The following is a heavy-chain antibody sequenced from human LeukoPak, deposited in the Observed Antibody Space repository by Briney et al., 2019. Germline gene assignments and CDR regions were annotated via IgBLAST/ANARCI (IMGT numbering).Heavy chain of an antibody. D-gene: IGHD4-23*01. CDR3: ATLTTVVTAYYFDY. CDR2: IYHSGST. Sequence: PSGTLSLTCAVSGGSISSYYWSWIRQPPGKGLEWIGYIYHSGSTDYNPSIKSRVTISVDTPKSQFSLKLTSVTAADTAVYYCATLTTVVTAYYFDYWGQGTLVTVSS. CDR1: GGSISSYY. V-gene: IGHV4-4*09. J-gene: IGHJ4*02.